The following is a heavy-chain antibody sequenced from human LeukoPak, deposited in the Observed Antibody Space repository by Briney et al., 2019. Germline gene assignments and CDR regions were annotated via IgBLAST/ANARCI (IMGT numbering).Heavy chain of an antibody. J-gene: IGHJ4*02. Sequence: SETLSLTCTVAGGSISTYYWSWIQQPPGKGLEWRGYIYVSGTTKYKPSLRSRVTISVDTSKSQFSLKLSSVTAADTAVYYCARGGTKFDYWGQGTLVTVSS. V-gene: IGHV4-59*01. D-gene: IGHD2-8*01. CDR1: GGSISTYY. CDR3: ARGGTKFDY. CDR2: IYVSGTT.